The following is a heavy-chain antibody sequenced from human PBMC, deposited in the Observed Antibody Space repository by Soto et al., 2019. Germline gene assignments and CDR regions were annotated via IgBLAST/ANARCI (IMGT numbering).Heavy chain of an antibody. Sequence: QVQVVQSRAEVKKPGASVKVSCKTSGYTFTDYDINWVRQATGQGLEWMGWVSPDSGNSGYAQQVQARVTMTNDTSISTVYMELSNLRSEDTAMYYCEVTTGYWGQGNIVTVSS. CDR3: EVTTGY. D-gene: IGHD3-9*01. CDR2: VSPDSGNS. V-gene: IGHV1-8*01. CDR1: GYTFTDYD. J-gene: IGHJ4*02.